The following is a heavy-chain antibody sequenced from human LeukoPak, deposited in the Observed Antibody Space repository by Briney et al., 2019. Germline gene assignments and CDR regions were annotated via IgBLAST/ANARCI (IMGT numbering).Heavy chain of an antibody. CDR3: AKEVAEPGIAVAGHRGFDY. D-gene: IGHD6-19*01. CDR2: MSGSGSYI. V-gene: IGHV3-21*01. J-gene: IGHJ4*02. CDR1: GFTFSSFT. Sequence: GGSLRLSCAASGFTFSSFTMNWVRQAPGKGLDWVSSMSGSGSYIYYADSVKGRFTISRDNSKNTLYLQMNSLRAEDTAVYYCAKEVAEPGIAVAGHRGFDYWGQGTLVTVSS.